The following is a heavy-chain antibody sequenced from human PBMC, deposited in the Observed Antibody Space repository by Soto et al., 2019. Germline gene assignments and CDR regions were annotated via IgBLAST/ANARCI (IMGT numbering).Heavy chain of an antibody. CDR2: TYYRSKWYN. J-gene: IGHJ6*02. V-gene: IGHV6-1*01. D-gene: IGHD2-2*01. CDR3: ARDMLLCSSTSCYYYYYYGMDV. Sequence: SQTLSLTCAISGDSVSSNSAAWNWIRQSPSRGLEWLGRTYYRSKWYNDYAVSVKSRITINPDTSKNQFSLQLNSVTPEDTAVYYCARDMLLCSSTSCYYYYYYGMDVWGQGTTVTVSS. CDR1: GDSVSSNSAA.